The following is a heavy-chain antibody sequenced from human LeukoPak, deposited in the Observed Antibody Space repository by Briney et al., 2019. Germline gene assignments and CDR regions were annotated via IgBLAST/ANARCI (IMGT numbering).Heavy chain of an antibody. CDR2: INPNSGGT. J-gene: IGHJ4*02. D-gene: IGHD1-14*01. CDR3: ARLVRTRTYYFDY. Sequence: ASVKVFCKASGYTFTGYYMHWVRQAPGQGREGMGWINPNSGGTNYAQKFQGRVTMTRDTSISTAYMELSRLRSDDTAVYYCARLVRTRTYYFDYWGQGTLVTVSS. V-gene: IGHV1-2*02. CDR1: GYTFTGYY.